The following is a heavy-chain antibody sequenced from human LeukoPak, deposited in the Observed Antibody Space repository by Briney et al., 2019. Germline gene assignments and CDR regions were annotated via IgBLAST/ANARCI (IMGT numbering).Heavy chain of an antibody. CDR2: IRYDGGNK. CDR1: GFTFSSYG. J-gene: IGHJ4*02. Sequence: PGGSLRLSCAASGFTFSSYGMRWVRQAPGKGLEWVAFIRYDGGNKYYADSVKGRFTISRDNSKNTLYLQMNSLRAEDTAVYYCARGERWLQLNYWGQGTLVTVSS. D-gene: IGHD5-24*01. CDR3: ARGERWLQLNY. V-gene: IGHV3-30*02.